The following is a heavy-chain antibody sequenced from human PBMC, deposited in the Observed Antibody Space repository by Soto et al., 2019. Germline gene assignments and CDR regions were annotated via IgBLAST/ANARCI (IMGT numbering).Heavy chain of an antibody. D-gene: IGHD3-22*01. CDR2: SRDKANSYIT. V-gene: IGHV3-72*01. CDR3: ARDTDRSWTYGHFDY. Sequence: EVQLMESGGGLVQPGGSLRLSCAASGFRFSDHYMDWFRQAQGKGLEWVGRSRDKANSYITEYAASVKGRFTISRDAAKNLLILQMSSLTTEVTAVYYCARDTDRSWTYGHFDYWGQVTLVTVSS. CDR1: GFRFSDHY. J-gene: IGHJ4*02.